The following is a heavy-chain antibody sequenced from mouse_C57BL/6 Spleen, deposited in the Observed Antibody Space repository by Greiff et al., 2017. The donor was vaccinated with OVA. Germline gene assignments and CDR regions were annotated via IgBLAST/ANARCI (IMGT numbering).Heavy chain of an antibody. CDR1: GYTFTDYY. D-gene: IGHD1-1*01. CDR2: INPYNGGT. Sequence: VHVKQSGPVLVKPGASVKMSCKASGYTFTDYYMNWVKQSHGKSLEWIGVINPYNGGTSYNQKFKGKATLTVDKSSSTAYMELNSLTSEDSAVYYCARDYGSSFSWFAYWGQGTLVTVSA. V-gene: IGHV1-19*01. J-gene: IGHJ3*01. CDR3: ARDYGSSFSWFAY.